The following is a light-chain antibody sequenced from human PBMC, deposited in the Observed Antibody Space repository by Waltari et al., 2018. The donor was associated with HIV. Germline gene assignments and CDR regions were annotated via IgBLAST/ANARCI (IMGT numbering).Light chain of an antibody. V-gene: IGKV4-1*01. CDR1: QSLLYNSNKKNY. CDR3: QQYYSTPYT. Sequence: DIVMTQSPESLTVSLGERATINCKSSQSLLYNSNKKNYLAWYKQNPGQPPKLLIYWASTRESGVPDRFSASVSGTDFTLTIGSLQAGDAAVYYCQQYYSTPYTFGQVTKLEIK. CDR2: WAS. J-gene: IGKJ2*01.